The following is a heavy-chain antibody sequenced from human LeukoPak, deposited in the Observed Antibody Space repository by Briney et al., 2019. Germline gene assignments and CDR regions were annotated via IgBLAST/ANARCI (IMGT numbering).Heavy chain of an antibody. CDR2: ISGGDTTT. D-gene: IGHD3-10*01. Sequence: HSGGSLRLSCAASGFTFTNYAMSWVRQAPGKGLEWVSSISGGDTTTNYADSVKGRFTISRDNSENTLFLQMNNLRVEDTAVYYCAKGGRRWFASDFDYWGQGTLVTVSS. J-gene: IGHJ4*02. CDR3: AKGGRRWFASDFDY. CDR1: GFTFTNYA. V-gene: IGHV3-23*01.